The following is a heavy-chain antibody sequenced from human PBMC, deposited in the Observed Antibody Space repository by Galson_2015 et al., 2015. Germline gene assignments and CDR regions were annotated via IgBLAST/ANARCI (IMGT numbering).Heavy chain of an antibody. CDR2: LHSDGGGT. J-gene: IGHJ4*02. V-gene: IGHV3-74*01. D-gene: IGHD4-17*01. CDR3: ARDRFGDYATFDY. CDR1: PPALRSHC. Sequence: PSPPALRSHCLHCVRHPPAQRLVCLPRLHSDGGGTSYADSVKGRFTISRDNAKKTLYLQMNSLRAEDSAMYYCARDRFGDYATFDYWGQGTLVTVSS.